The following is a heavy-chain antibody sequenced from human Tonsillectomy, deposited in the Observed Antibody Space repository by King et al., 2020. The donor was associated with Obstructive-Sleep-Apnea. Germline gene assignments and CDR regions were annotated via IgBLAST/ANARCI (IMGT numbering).Heavy chain of an antibody. Sequence: VQLVESGGVVVQPGGSLRLSCAASGFIFDDYAMHWVRQAPGKGLEWGSFISWDGGSTYYADSVKGRFTISRDNRKNSLYLQMNSLRAEDTALYYCAKTPTRDLYGGYVDYWGQGTLVTVSS. D-gene: IGHD4/OR15-4a*01. CDR3: AKTPTRDLYGGYVDY. V-gene: IGHV3-43D*03. CDR2: ISWDGGST. CDR1: GFIFDDYA. J-gene: IGHJ4*02.